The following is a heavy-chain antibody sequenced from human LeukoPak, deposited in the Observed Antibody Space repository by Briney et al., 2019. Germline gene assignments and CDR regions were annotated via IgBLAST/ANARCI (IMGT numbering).Heavy chain of an antibody. CDR2: IYPDDSDT. D-gene: IGHD2-8*01. Sequence: GESLKISCKGSGYSFASSWIGWVRQVPGKGLEWRGIIYPDDSDTRYSPSFEGQITISVDKSISTAYLQWSSLKASDTAVYYCARHGHCTNGVCYSNYYYHMDVWGKGTTVTVSS. CDR1: GYSFASSW. V-gene: IGHV5-51*01. J-gene: IGHJ6*03. CDR3: ARHGHCTNGVCYSNYYYHMDV.